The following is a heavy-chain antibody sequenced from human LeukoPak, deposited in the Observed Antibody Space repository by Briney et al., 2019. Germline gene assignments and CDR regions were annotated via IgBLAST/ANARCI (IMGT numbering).Heavy chain of an antibody. CDR3: ARGGILWSPFDY. V-gene: IGHV4-38-2*02. CDR1: GYSISSGYY. D-gene: IGHD3-10*01. Sequence: PSETLSLTCTVSGYSISSGYYWGWIRQPPGKGLEWIGSIYHSGSTYYNPSLKSRVTISVDTSKNQFSLKLSSVTAADTAVYYCARGGILWSPFDYWGQGTLVTVSS. CDR2: IYHSGST. J-gene: IGHJ4*02.